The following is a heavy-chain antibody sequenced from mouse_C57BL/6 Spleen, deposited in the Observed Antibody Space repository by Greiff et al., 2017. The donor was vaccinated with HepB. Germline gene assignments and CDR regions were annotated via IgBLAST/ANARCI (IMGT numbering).Heavy chain of an antibody. CDR3: ASGNYGSSSFDY. D-gene: IGHD1-1*01. CDR2: INPSNGGT. J-gene: IGHJ2*01. V-gene: IGHV1-53*01. CDR1: GYTFTSYW. Sequence: QVHVKQPGTELVKPGASVKLSCKASGYTFTSYWMHWVKQRPGQGLEWIGNINPSNGGTNYNEKFKSKATLTVDKSSSTAYMQLSSLTSEDSAVYYCASGNYGSSSFDYWGQGTTLTVSS.